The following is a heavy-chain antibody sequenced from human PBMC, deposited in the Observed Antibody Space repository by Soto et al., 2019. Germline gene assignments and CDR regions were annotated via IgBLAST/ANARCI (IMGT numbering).Heavy chain of an antibody. V-gene: IGHV1-69*02. CDR2: IIPILGIA. J-gene: IGHJ4*02. CDR3: ASWEEMATIVV. Sequence: QVQLVQSGAEVKKPGSSVKVSCKASGGTFSSYTISWVRQAPGQGLEWMGRIIPILGIANYAQKFQGRVTITADKSTSTAYMELSSLSSEDTAVYYCASWEEMATIVVWGQGTLVTVSS. CDR1: GGTFSSYT. D-gene: IGHD5-12*01.